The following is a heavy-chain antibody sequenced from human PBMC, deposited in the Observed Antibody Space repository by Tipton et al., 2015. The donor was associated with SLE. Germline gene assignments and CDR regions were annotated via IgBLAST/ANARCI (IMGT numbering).Heavy chain of an antibody. CDR2: VHSRGST. D-gene: IGHD2-21*01. CDR1: GASISDYY. CDR3: ARTFCGGDCYLDY. V-gene: IGHV4-59*12. Sequence: TLSLTCNVSGASISDYYWSWIRQPPGKRLEWIGFVHSRGSTDYNPSLKSRATMSLDRSKNQVSLKLTSVTAADTAVYYCARTFCGGDCYLDYWGQGTLVTVSS. J-gene: IGHJ4*02.